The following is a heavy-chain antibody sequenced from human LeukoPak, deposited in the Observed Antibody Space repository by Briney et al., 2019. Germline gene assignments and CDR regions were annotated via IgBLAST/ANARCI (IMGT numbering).Heavy chain of an antibody. CDR2: ISSSSSYI. D-gene: IGHD6-19*01. CDR3: ARDKGWYYFDY. CDR1: GFTFSSYS. J-gene: IGHJ4*02. V-gene: IGHV3-21*01. Sequence: GGSLRLSCAASGFTFSSYSMNWVRQAPGKGLEWVSSISSSSSYIYYADSVKGRFTISRDSAKNSLYLQMNSLRAEDTAVYYCARDKGWYYFDYWGQGTLVTVSS.